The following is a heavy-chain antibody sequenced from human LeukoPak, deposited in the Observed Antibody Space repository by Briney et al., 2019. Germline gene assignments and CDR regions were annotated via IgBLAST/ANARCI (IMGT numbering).Heavy chain of an antibody. D-gene: IGHD3-22*01. CDR3: ARVILSSGYYDWFDP. CDR2: IYYSGST. J-gene: IGHJ5*02. Sequence: SETLSLTCTVSGASISSDYWTWIRQPPGMGLEWIGYIYYSGSTYYNPSLKSRVTISVDTSKNQFSLKLSSVTAADTAVYYCARVILSSGYYDWFDPWGQGTLVTVSS. V-gene: IGHV4-59*12. CDR1: GASISSDY.